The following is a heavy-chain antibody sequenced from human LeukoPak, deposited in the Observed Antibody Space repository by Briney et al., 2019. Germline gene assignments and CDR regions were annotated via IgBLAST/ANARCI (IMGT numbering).Heavy chain of an antibody. CDR1: GFTFSTYF. D-gene: IGHD3-3*01. CDR3: ARERKAIIFHPGAFDI. CDR2: IASDGSHT. J-gene: IGHJ3*02. Sequence: GGSLRLSCAASGFTFSTYFMHWVRQAPGKGLEWVADIASDGSHTFYVESVKGRFTISRDNSKNTLYLQMNSLRAEDTAVYFGARERKAIIFHPGAFDIGGQGKMVTVSS. V-gene: IGHV3-30-3*01.